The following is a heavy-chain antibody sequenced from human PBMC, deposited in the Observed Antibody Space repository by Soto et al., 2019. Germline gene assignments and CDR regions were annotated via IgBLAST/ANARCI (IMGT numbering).Heavy chain of an antibody. CDR3: ARGPTTALFDY. D-gene: IGHD2-21*02. CDR1: GGSISSGGYS. J-gene: IGHJ4*02. CDR2: IYHSGST. V-gene: IGHV4-30-2*01. Sequence: SETLSLTCAVSGGSISSGGYSWSWIRQPPGKGLGWIGCIYHSGSTYYNPSLKSRVTISVDRSKNQFSLKLSSVTAADTAVYYCARGPTTALFDYWGQGTLVTVSS.